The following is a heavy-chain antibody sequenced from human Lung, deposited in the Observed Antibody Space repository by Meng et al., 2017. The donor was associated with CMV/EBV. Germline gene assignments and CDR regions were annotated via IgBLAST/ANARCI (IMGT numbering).Heavy chain of an antibody. CDR3: ASLLGYCSSTSCYGGNYYFDY. J-gene: IGHJ4*02. V-gene: IGHV1-2*02. CDR2: INPNSGGT. CDR1: GYTFTGYY. D-gene: IGHD2-2*01. Sequence: SVXVSXXASGYTFTGYYMHWVRQAPGQGLEWMGWINPNSGGTNYAQKFQGRVTMTRDTSISTAYMELSRLRSDDTAVYYCASLLGYCSSTSCYGGNYYFDYWGQGXLVTVSS.